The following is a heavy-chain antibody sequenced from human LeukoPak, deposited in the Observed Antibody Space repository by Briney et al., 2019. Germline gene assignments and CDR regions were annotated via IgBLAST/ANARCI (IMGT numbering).Heavy chain of an antibody. V-gene: IGHV4-34*01. D-gene: IGHD5-18*01. CDR1: GGSFSGYY. CDR3: ARGRGGYSYGSN. J-gene: IGHJ4*02. CDR2: INHSGST. Sequence: SETLSLTCAVYGGSFSGYYWSWIRQPPGKGLEWIGEINHSGSTNYNPSLKSRVTISVDTPKNQFSLKLSSVTAADTAVYYCARGRGGYSYGSNWGQGTLVTVSS.